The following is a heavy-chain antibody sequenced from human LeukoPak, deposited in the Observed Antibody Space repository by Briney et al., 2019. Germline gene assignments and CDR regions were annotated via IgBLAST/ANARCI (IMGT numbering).Heavy chain of an antibody. CDR1: GGSISSYY. J-gene: IGHJ4*02. CDR3: ARSTGVLRYDY. V-gene: IGHV4-59*01. CDR2: IYYSGST. D-gene: IGHD3-9*01. Sequence: SETPSLTCTVSGGSISSYYWSWIRQPPGKGLEWIGYIYYSGSTNYNPSLKSRVTISVDTSKNQFSLKLSSVTAADTAVYYCARSTGVLRYDYWGQGTLVTVSS.